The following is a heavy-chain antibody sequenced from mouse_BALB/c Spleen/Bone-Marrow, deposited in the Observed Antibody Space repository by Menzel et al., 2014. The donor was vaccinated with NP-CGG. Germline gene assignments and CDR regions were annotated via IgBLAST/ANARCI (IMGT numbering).Heavy chain of an antibody. CDR1: GFAFSSYD. CDR2: ISSGGSYT. CDR3: ARHPYYGNYPAWFAY. J-gene: IGHJ3*01. Sequence: EVNVVESGGGLVKPGGSLKLSCAASGFAFSSYDMSWVRQIPEKRLEWVATISSGGSYTYYPDSVKGRFTISRDNARNTLYLQMSSLRSEDTALYYCARHPYYGNYPAWFAYWGQGTLVTVSA. D-gene: IGHD2-10*01. V-gene: IGHV5-9*02.